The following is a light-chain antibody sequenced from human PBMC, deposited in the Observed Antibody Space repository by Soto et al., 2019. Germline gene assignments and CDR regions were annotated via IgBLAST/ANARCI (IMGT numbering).Light chain of an antibody. CDR3: QQYNDWLRFT. CDR1: QSVSRY. Sequence: ETVLTQSPATLSVSPGERVTLSCRASQSVSRYLAWYQHKHGQAPSLLLYGASTRATGSPARYDGSGSGTEFSLTSSSRQSEEFAVDYCQQYNDWLRFTFGHGTKVDIK. CDR2: GAS. J-gene: IGKJ3*01. V-gene: IGKV3-15*01.